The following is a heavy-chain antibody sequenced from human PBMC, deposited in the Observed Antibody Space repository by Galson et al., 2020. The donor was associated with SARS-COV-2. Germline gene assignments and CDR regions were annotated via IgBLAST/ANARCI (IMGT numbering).Heavy chain of an antibody. V-gene: IGHV5-51*01. CDR2: IYPGDSDT. CDR1: GYNFNTYW. Sequence: GGSLRLSCKASGYNFNTYWIGWVRQMPGKGLEWMGIIYPGDSDTRYSPSFQGQVTISADKSINTAYLQWSSLKASDTAMYYCAREVERYCSGGSCYGYAWFDPWGQGTLVTVSS. D-gene: IGHD2-15*01. J-gene: IGHJ5*02. CDR3: AREVERYCSGGSCYGYAWFDP.